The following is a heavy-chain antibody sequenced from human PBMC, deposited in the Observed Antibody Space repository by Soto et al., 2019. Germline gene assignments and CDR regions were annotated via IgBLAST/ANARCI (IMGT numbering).Heavy chain of an antibody. J-gene: IGHJ2*01. CDR2: INPFDGSR. Sequence: ASVKVSCKASGYIFTSYYIHWVRQAPGQGLEWMGWINPFDGSRMFAQSFQGRVTMTRDTSTSTVYMEVSSLRSEDTAVYYCARDPNHHQPSYLEMATLYGPQYFDLWGRGTLVTVSS. CDR1: GYIFTSYY. V-gene: IGHV1-46*01. D-gene: IGHD3-3*01. CDR3: ARDPNHHQPSYLEMATLYGPQYFDL.